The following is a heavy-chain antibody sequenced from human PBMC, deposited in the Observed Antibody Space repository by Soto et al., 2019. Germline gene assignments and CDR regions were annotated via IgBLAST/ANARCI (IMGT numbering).Heavy chain of an antibody. J-gene: IGHJ5*02. D-gene: IGHD2-15*01. CDR1: GGSFSGYY. CDR3: ARGRDIVVVVAPSRAFDP. Sequence: QVQLQQWGAGLLKPSETLSLTCAVYGGSFSGYYWSWIRQPPGKGLEWIGEINHSGSTNYNPSLTSRVTISVDTSKNQFSLQLSSVTAADTAVYYCARGRDIVVVVAPSRAFDPWGQGTLVTVAS. CDR2: INHSGST. V-gene: IGHV4-34*01.